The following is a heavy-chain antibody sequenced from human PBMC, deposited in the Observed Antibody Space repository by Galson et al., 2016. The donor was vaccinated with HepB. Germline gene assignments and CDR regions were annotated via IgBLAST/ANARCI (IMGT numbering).Heavy chain of an antibody. J-gene: IGHJ6*02. CDR1: GFSLSTSGVG. V-gene: IGHV2-5*02. Sequence: PALVKPTQTLTLTCTFSGFSLSTSGVGVGWIRQSPGKALEWLALIYWDDDKRYSPSLKRRLTITKDTSKNQVVLIMTNMDPVDTATYYCAHSRVGATGDYYYGMDVWGQGTTVTVSS. CDR2: IYWDDDK. CDR3: AHSRVGATGDYYYGMDV. D-gene: IGHD1-26*01.